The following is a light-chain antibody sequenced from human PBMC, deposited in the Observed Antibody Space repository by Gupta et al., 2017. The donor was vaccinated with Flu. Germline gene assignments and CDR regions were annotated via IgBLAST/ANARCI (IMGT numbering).Light chain of an antibody. Sequence: VTLGQPASISCRSSQSLVYSEGNTYLNWFHQRPGQSPRRLIYKVSNRDSGVPDRCGGSGSGTDVTLKISRVEAEDVGIYYCMQGKHWPWTFGQGTKVEIK. V-gene: IGKV2-30*01. CDR3: MQGKHWPWT. CDR2: KVS. CDR1: QSLVYSEGNTY. J-gene: IGKJ1*01.